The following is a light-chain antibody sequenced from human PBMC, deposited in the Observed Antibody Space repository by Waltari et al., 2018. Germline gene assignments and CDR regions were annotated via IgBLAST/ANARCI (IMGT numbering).Light chain of an antibody. V-gene: IGLV1-47*01. CDR3: ATRDEGPTVV. Sequence: QSVLTPPPSASGTPGQSVTISCSGSISNIGTHYVYWYQQLPGTAPKLLIYLTHRRPSGVPDRFSASKSGTSASLAISGLRFEDEADYYCATRDEGPTVVFGGGTKLTVL. J-gene: IGLJ2*01. CDR1: ISNIGTHY. CDR2: LTH.